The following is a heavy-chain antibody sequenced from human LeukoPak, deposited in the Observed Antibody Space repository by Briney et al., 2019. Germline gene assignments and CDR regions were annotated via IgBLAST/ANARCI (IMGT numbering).Heavy chain of an antibody. CDR3: ARGATPLPSYPRGNFDY. CDR2: IIPIFGTA. CDR1: GGTFSSYA. V-gene: IGHV1-69*05. D-gene: IGHD1-26*01. J-gene: IGHJ4*02. Sequence: SVKVSCKASGGTFSSYAISWVRQAPGQGLEWMGGIIPIFGTANYAQRFQGRVTITTDESTSTAYMELSSLRSEGTAVYYCARGATPLPSYPRGNFDYWGQGTLVTVSS.